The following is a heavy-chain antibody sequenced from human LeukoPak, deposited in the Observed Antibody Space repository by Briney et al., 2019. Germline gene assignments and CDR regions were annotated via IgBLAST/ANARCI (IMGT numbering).Heavy chain of an antibody. CDR3: AKGRSMIVVVMAFDI. D-gene: IGHD3-22*01. J-gene: IGHJ3*02. V-gene: IGHV3-23*01. CDR1: GFTVSSNY. CDR2: ISGSGGST. Sequence: GGSLRLSCAASGFTVSSNYMSWVRQAPGKGLEWVSAISGSGGSTYYADSVKGRFTISRDNSKNTLYLQMNSLRAEDTAVYYCAKGRSMIVVVMAFDIWGQGTMVTVSS.